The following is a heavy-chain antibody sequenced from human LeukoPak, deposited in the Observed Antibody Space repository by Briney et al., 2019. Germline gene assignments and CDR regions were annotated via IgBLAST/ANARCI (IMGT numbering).Heavy chain of an antibody. CDR1: GYTFTVYY. CDR3: ERHPGKVANDRYFDH. Sequence: ASVKVSCTASGYTFTVYYMYWVRHAPGQGLEWIGWINPNSGGTNYAQKFQGRVTMTRDTSITKAYMELSRLSSDDTAVYCCERHPGKVANDRYFDHWGRGTLVTVSS. V-gene: IGHV1-2*02. CDR2: INPNSGGT. J-gene: IGHJ2*01.